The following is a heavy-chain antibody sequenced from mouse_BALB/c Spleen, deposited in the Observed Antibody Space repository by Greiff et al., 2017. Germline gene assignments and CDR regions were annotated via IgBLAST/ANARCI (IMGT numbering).Heavy chain of an antibody. CDR1: GFTFSSFG. Sequence: EVMLVESGGGLVQPGGSRKLSCAASGFTFSSFGMHWVRQAPEKGLEWVAYISSGSSTIYYADTVKGRFTISRDNPKNTLFLQMTSLRSEDTAMYYCARGTGTPFAYWGQGTLVTVSA. V-gene: IGHV5-17*02. J-gene: IGHJ3*01. D-gene: IGHD4-1*01. CDR3: ARGTGTPFAY. CDR2: ISSGSSTI.